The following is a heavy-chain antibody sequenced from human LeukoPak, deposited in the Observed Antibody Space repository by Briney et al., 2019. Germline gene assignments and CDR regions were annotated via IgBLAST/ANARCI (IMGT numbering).Heavy chain of an antibody. CDR1: GGSISSYY. CDR3: ARRSGSGVDY. J-gene: IGHJ4*02. Sequence: SETLSLTCTVSGGSISSYYWSWIRQPPGKGLEWIGYIYYSGSTNYNPPLKSRVTISVDTSKNQFSLKLSSVTAADTAVYYCARRSGSGVDYWGQGTLVTVSS. D-gene: IGHD1-26*01. CDR2: IYYSGST. V-gene: IGHV4-59*08.